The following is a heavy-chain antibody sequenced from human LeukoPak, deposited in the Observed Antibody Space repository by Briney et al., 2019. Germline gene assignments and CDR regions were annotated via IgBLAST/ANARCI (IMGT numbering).Heavy chain of an antibody. V-gene: IGHV1-18*01. Sequence: GASVKVSCKASGYTFTSYGISWVRQAPGQGLEWMGWISAYNGNTNYAQKFQGRVTMTEDTSTDTAYMELSSLRSEDTAVYYCATSGRYYYDSSGYLDYWGQGTLVTVSS. D-gene: IGHD3-22*01. CDR2: ISAYNGNT. CDR1: GYTFTSYG. J-gene: IGHJ4*02. CDR3: ATSGRYYYDSSGYLDY.